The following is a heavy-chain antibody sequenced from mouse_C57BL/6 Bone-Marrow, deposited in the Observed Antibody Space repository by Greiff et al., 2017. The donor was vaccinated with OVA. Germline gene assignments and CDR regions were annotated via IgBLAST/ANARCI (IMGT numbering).Heavy chain of an antibody. V-gene: IGHV1-54*01. J-gene: IGHJ4*01. D-gene: IGHD1-1*01. Sequence: QVQLQQSGAELVRPGTSVKVSCKASGYAFTNYLIEWVKQRPGQGLEWIGVINPGSGGTNYNEKLTGKATLTADKSSSTAYMQRSSLTSEDSAVYFCARRYGSFYAMDYWGQGTSVTVSS. CDR1: GYAFTNYL. CDR3: ARRYGSFYAMDY. CDR2: INPGSGGT.